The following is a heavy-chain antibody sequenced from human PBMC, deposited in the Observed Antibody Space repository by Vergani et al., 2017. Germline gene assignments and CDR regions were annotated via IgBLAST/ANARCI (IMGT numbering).Heavy chain of an antibody. CDR2: ISAYNGNT. D-gene: IGHD2-2*01. Sequence: QVQLVQSGAEVKKPGASVKVSCKASGYTFTNYGISWVRQAPGQGLEWMGWISAYNGNTNYAQKLQGRVTMTTDTSTSTAYMELRSLRSDDTAVYYCARAPESPAAIVWSGWFDPWGQGTLVTVSS. CDR1: GYTFTNYG. V-gene: IGHV1-18*01. J-gene: IGHJ5*02. CDR3: ARAPESPAAIVWSGWFDP.